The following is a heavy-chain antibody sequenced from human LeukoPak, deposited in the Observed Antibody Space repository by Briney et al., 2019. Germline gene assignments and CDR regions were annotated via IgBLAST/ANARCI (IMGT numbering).Heavy chain of an antibody. CDR3: AKVPRMNIVVVVAATQDDY. J-gene: IGHJ4*02. V-gene: IGHV3-30*02. Sequence: GGSLRLSCAASGFTFSSYGMHWVCQAPGKGLEWVAFIRYDGSNKYYADSVKGRFTISRDNSKNTLYLQMNSLRAEDTAVYYCAKVPRMNIVVVVAATQDDYWGQGTLITVSS. CDR2: IRYDGSNK. D-gene: IGHD2-15*01. CDR1: GFTFSSYG.